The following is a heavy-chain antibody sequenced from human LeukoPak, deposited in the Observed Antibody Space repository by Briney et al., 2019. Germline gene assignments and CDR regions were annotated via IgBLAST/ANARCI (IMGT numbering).Heavy chain of an antibody. Sequence: PGRSLRLSCAASGFTFSSYAMHWVRQAPGKGLEWVAVISYDGSNKYYADSVKGRFTISRDNSKNTLYLQMNSLRAEDTAVYYCARPVAAAAGYFDYWGQETLVTVS. D-gene: IGHD6-13*01. V-gene: IGHV3-30-3*01. J-gene: IGHJ4*02. CDR1: GFTFSSYA. CDR2: ISYDGSNK. CDR3: ARPVAAAAGYFDY.